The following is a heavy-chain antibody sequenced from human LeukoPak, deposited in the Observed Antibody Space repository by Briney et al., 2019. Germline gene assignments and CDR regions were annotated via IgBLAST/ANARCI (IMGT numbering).Heavy chain of an antibody. D-gene: IGHD6-19*01. CDR3: ARVKGGSGWYNWFDP. Sequence: PSETLSLTCTVSGGSISSHYWSWIRQPPGKGLEWIGYIYYSGSTNYNPSLKSRVTISVDTSKNQFSLKLSSVTAADTAVYYCARVKGGSGWYNWFDPWGQGTLVTVSS. J-gene: IGHJ5*02. CDR1: GGSISSHY. V-gene: IGHV4-59*11. CDR2: IYYSGST.